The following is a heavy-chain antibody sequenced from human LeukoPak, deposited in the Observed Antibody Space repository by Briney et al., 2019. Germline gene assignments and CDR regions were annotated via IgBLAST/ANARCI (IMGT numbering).Heavy chain of an antibody. V-gene: IGHV5-51*01. Sequence: GESLKIFRKGSGYSFTSYWIGWVRQMPGKGLEWMGIIYHGDSDTRYSPSFQGQVTISADKSISTAYLQWSSLKASDTAMYYCARHLHDSSGYHDYWGQGTLVTVSS. CDR2: IYHGDSDT. CDR1: GYSFTSYW. J-gene: IGHJ4*02. CDR3: ARHLHDSSGYHDY. D-gene: IGHD3-22*01.